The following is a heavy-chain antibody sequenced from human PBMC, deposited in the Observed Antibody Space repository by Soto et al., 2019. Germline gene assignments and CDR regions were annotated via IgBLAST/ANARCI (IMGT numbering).Heavy chain of an antibody. J-gene: IGHJ4*02. CDR3: SRDDSDWFFN. D-gene: IGHD3-9*01. V-gene: IGHV3-73*01. CDR1: GFTFNSCV. Sequence: PGGSLRLCCAASGFTFNSCVMDWFRQAAGKGLEWVGRIRSKANSYATAYAASVKGRFTISRDDSKKTAYLQMNSLESEDTAVYYCSRDDSDWFFNWGRGTLVTVSS. CDR2: IRSKANSYAT.